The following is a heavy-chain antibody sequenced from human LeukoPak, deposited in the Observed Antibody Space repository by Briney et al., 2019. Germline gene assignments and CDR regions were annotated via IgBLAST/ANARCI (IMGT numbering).Heavy chain of an antibody. CDR3: ARLARQQSWWLPGLGEDY. CDR2: IYYSGST. V-gene: IGHV4-39*01. D-gene: IGHD2-8*02. CDR1: GGSISSSSYY. Sequence: SETLSLTCTVSGGSISSSSYYWGWSRQPPGKGLERIGSIYYSGSTYYNPSLKSRVTISVDTSKNQFSLKLSSVTAADTAVYYCARLARQQSWWLPGLGEDYWGQGTLVTVSS. J-gene: IGHJ4*02.